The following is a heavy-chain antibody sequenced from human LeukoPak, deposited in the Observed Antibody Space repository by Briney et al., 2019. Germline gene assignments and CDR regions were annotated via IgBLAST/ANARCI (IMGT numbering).Heavy chain of an antibody. D-gene: IGHD3-22*01. V-gene: IGHV3-23*01. Sequence: GGSLRLSCAASGFIFSSYAMSWVRQAPGKGLEWVSAINGSGGSTYYADSVKGRFTISRDNSKNTLYLQMNSLRAEDTAVYYCAKGFLANMIGSGVGFDYWGQGTLVTVSS. CDR1: GFIFSSYA. J-gene: IGHJ4*02. CDR2: INGSGGST. CDR3: AKGFLANMIGSGVGFDY.